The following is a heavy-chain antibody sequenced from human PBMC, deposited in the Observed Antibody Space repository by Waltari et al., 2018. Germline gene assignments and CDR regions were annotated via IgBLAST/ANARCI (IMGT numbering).Heavy chain of an antibody. D-gene: IGHD3-16*01. CDR2: IRSSSSYI. CDR3: AAIKGGWFDP. V-gene: IGHV3-21*01. J-gene: IGHJ5*02. Sequence: DVQLVESGGGLFNPCGYPSLCSVASGYTFRSNSMTWVRQSPGKGVEWVSSIRSSSSYIYYADSGKGRFTIYRDNAKNSLYLQMNSLRAEDTAVDYCAAIKGGWFDPWGQGTLVTVSS. CDR1: GYTFRSNS.